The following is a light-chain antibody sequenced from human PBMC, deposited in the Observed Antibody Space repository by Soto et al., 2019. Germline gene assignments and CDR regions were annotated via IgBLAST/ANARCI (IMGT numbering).Light chain of an antibody. Sequence: IPMSQSPSTLSASVGDRVTITCRASQSISSWLAWYQQKPGKAPKLLIYDASSLESGVPSRFSGSGSGTEFTLTISSLQPDDFATYYCQQYNSYSPTFGQGTKVDIK. CDR2: DAS. CDR3: QQYNSYSPT. J-gene: IGKJ1*01. CDR1: QSISSW. V-gene: IGKV1-5*01.